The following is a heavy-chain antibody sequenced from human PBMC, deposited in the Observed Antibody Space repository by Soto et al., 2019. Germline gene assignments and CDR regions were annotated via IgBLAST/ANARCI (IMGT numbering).Heavy chain of an antibody. V-gene: IGHV1-69*02. Sequence: QVQLVQSGAEVKKPGSSVKVSCKASGGTFSSYTISWVRQAPGQGLEWMGRIIPILGIANYAQKFQGRVTITAEKSTSTAYMKRSSPRSEDTAVYYCASKTGPTREDANPGGMDVWGQGTTVTVSS. CDR3: ASKTGPTREDANPGGMDV. D-gene: IGHD1-1*01. CDR2: IIPILGIA. J-gene: IGHJ6*02. CDR1: GGTFSSYT.